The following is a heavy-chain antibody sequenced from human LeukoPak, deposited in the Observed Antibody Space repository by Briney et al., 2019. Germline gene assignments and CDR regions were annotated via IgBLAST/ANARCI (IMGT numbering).Heavy chain of an antibody. CDR3: VRHDGRGGATMGALDS. CDR2: IYYGRTT. Sequence: PSETLSFTCTASAGSISSSSHHWGWIRQSPGKGLEWIGSIYYGRTTYYNPSLNSRVTISVVTSKNQFSLQLNSVTAADTAVYYCVRHDGRGGATMGALDSWGQGSLVTVSS. CDR1: AGSISSSSHH. D-gene: IGHD5-12*01. J-gene: IGHJ4*02. V-gene: IGHV4-39*01.